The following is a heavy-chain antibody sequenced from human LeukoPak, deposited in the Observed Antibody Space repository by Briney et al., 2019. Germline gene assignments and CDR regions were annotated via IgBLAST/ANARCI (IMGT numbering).Heavy chain of an antibody. CDR1: GFIFSSYA. D-gene: IGHD5/OR15-5a*01. V-gene: IGHV3-23*01. CDR2: ISGSGGAT. Sequence: QAGGSLRLSCAASGFIFSSYAVRWVRQAPGRGLEWVSSISGSGGATYYADSVKGRFTISRDNSMNTLYLQMNSLRAEDTAVYYCAKGVYGVYWYFDLWGRGTRVTVSP. CDR3: AKGVYGVYWYFDL. J-gene: IGHJ2*01.